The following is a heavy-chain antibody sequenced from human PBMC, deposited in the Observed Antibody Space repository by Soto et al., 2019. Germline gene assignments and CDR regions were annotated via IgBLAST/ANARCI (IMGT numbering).Heavy chain of an antibody. CDR2: IYYSGST. CDR1: GGSISSGGYY. V-gene: IGHV4-31*03. J-gene: IGHJ4*02. CDR3: ARVWGIAARQGPLTFDY. D-gene: IGHD6-6*01. Sequence: QLQLQESGPGLVKPSQTLSLTCTVSGGSISSGGYYWSWIRQHPGKGLEWIGYIYYSGSTYYNPSLKSRVTISVDTSKNEFSLKLSSVTAADTAVYYCARVWGIAARQGPLTFDYWGQGTLVTVSS.